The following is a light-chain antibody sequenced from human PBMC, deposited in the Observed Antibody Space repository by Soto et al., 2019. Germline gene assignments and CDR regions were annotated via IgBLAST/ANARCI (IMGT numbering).Light chain of an antibody. J-gene: IGLJ1*01. V-gene: IGLV2-8*01. CDR3: SPHAGSNNVYV. CDR2: EVN. CDR1: SSDVGGYNY. Sequence: QSVLTQPPSASGSPGQSVTISCTGTSSDVGGYNYVSWYQQHPGKAPKVMIYEVNKRPSGVPDRLSGSKSGNTASLTVSGLQAEDEADYYCSPHAGSNNVYVFGTGTKVTVL.